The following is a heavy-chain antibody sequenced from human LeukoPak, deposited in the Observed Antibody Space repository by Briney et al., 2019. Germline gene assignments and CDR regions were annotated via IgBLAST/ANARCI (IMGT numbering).Heavy chain of an antibody. CDR1: GFTFSNYW. CDR3: VRDEYSSSSD. Sequence: GGSLRLSCAASGFTFSNYWMHWVRQVPGKGLVWVSRINSDGSSTTYADSVKGRFTISRDNAKNTLYLQMNSLRVDDTAVYYCVRDEYSSSSDWGQGTLVTVSS. CDR2: INSDGSST. J-gene: IGHJ4*02. D-gene: IGHD6-6*01. V-gene: IGHV3-74*01.